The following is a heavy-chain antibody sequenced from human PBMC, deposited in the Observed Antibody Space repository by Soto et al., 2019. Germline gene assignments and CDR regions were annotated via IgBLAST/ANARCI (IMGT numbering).Heavy chain of an antibody. CDR2: INHSGST. Sequence: SETLSLTCAVYGGSFSGYYWSWIRQPPGKGLEWIGEINHSGSTNYNPSLKSRVTISVDTSKNQFSLKLSSVTAADTAVYYCARGDIVVAPAAISPNYFDYWGQGTRGTVSP. CDR3: ARGDIVVAPAAISPNYFDY. CDR1: GGSFSGYY. V-gene: IGHV4-34*01. J-gene: IGHJ4*02. D-gene: IGHD2-2*02.